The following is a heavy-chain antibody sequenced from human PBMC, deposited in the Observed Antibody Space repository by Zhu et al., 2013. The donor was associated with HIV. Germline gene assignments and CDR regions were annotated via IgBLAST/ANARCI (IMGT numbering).Heavy chain of an antibody. V-gene: IGHV1-69*01. Sequence: QVQLVQSGADVKKPGSSVKVSCKASGGSFSIYSINWVRQAPGQGLEWMGGIIPMFSKPNYSQKFQGRVTITADDSTRTVYMELTSLRSEDTAVYYRAGLSGAFDYWGQGTLVTVSS. J-gene: IGHJ4*02. D-gene: IGHD5-12*01. CDR1: GGSFSIYS. CDR3: AGLSGAFDY. CDR2: IIPMFSKP.